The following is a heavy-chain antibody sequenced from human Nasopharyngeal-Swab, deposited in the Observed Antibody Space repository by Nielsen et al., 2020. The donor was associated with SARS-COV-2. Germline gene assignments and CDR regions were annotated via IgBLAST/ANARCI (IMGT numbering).Heavy chain of an antibody. J-gene: IGHJ4*02. Sequence: ASAKVSCKASGYTFSRYGISWVRQAPGQGLEWMGWISVDNGKTDYAQKLQGRVTMTTDTSTSTAYMELRSLRSDDTAVYYCARDTIVVVADYWGQGTLVTVSS. V-gene: IGHV1-18*04. CDR2: ISVDNGKT. D-gene: IGHD3-22*01. CDR3: ARDTIVVVADY. CDR1: GYTFSRYG.